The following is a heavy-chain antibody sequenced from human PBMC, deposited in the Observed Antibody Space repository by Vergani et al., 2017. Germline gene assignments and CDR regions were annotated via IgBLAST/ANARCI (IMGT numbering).Heavy chain of an antibody. J-gene: IGHJ5*02. D-gene: IGHD6-6*01. Sequence: QVQLVQSGAEVKKPGASVKVSCKTSGYTFTGYYMNWVRQAPGHGLEWIGWILPESGATYSAQNFQGRVTMTRDKSISTVYLELSRLTADDTAVYYCARSEEQQVVDGWFDPWGQGTQVTVSS. CDR2: ILPESGAT. CDR1: GYTFTGYY. V-gene: IGHV1-2*02. CDR3: ARSEEQQVVDGWFDP.